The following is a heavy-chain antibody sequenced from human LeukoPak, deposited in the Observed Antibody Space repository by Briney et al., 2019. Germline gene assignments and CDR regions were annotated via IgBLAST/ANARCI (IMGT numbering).Heavy chain of an antibody. CDR1: GFTLSDYW. CDR3: AKDLFAAPLRFLEWLLDAFDI. V-gene: IGHV3-7*01. CDR2: IKLDGSEK. J-gene: IGHJ3*02. D-gene: IGHD3-3*01. Sequence: GGSLRLSCAASGFTLSDYWMTWVRQAPGKGLEWVANIKLDGSEKYYVDSVKGRFTISRDNSKNTLYLQMNSLRAEDTAVYYCAKDLFAAPLRFLEWLLDAFDIWGQGTMVTVSS.